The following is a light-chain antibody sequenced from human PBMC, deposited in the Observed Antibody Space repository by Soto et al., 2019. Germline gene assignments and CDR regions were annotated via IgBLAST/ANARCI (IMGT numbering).Light chain of an antibody. CDR2: GVT. CDR3: SSYTSSYTWV. Sequence: QSVLTQPPSASGSPGQSVTISCTGTSGDVGGFDYVSWYQQHPGKAPKLLIYGVTDRPSGVSSRFSGSKSGNAASLTISGLQAEDEGDYYCSSYTSSYTWVFGGGTKVTVL. V-gene: IGLV2-14*03. J-gene: IGLJ3*02. CDR1: SGDVGGFDY.